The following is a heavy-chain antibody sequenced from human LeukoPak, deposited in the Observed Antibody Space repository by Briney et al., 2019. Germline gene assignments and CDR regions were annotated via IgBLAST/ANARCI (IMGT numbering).Heavy chain of an antibody. J-gene: IGHJ3*02. V-gene: IGHV3-23*01. D-gene: IGHD5-24*01. CDR3: ARGMDGYGPDAFDI. CDR2: ISGSGGST. Sequence: GGSLRLSCAASGFTFSNYVMSWVRQAPGKGLEWVSSISGSGGSTYYADSVKGRFTISRDSSKNTLYLQINSLRVEDTAVYYCARGMDGYGPDAFDIWGQGTMVTVSS. CDR1: GFTFSNYV.